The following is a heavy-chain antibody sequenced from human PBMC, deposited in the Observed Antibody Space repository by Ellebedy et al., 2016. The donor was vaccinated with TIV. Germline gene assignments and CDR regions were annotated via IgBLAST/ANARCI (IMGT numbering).Heavy chain of an antibody. CDR1: GGSLSTYP. CDR2: IIPLLNMA. D-gene: IGHD2-15*01. CDR3: ARGWSTPDS. J-gene: IGHJ4*02. Sequence: AASVKVSCKASGGSLSTYPIAWVRQAPGQGLEWMGRIIPLLNMANYAQNFEGRVTIIADRSTGTAYMELSSLRADDTAVYYCARGWSTPDSWGQGTLVIVSS. V-gene: IGHV1-69*04.